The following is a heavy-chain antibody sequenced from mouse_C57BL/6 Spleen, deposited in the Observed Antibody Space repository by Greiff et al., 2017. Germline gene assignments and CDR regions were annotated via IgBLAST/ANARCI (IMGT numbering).Heavy chain of an antibody. D-gene: IGHD1-1*01. CDR1: GYTFTSYW. J-gene: IGHJ2*01. CDR2: IYPGSGST. Sequence: QVQLQQPGAELVKPGASVKMSCKASGYTFTSYWITWVKQRPGQGLEWIGDIYPGSGSTNYNEKFKSKATLTVDTSSSTAYMQLSSLTSEDSAVYYCARAITTVVDGDYWGQGTTLTVSS. CDR3: ARAITTVVDGDY. V-gene: IGHV1-55*01.